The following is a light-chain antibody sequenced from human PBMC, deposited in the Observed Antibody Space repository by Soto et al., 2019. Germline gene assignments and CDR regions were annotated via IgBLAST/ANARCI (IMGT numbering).Light chain of an antibody. J-gene: IGKJ5*01. CDR3: QQCHANPLT. CDR1: QAISNY. V-gene: IGKV1-39*01. CDR2: GAK. Sequence: DMQLTQSPSFLSASVGDRVTITCRASQAISNYLNWYPQRQGKAPNILVFGAKTLQSGVPSRFSGSGYWTDFTLTITTLQPEDFGIDYCQQCHANPLTFGQGTRLEIK.